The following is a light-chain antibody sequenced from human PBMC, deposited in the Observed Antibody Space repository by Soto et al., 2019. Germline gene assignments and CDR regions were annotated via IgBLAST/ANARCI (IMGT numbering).Light chain of an antibody. Sequence: QSALTQPASVSGSPGQSITISCTGTSSDVGGYNFVSWYQQHPDKAPKLMIYDVTNRPSGVSNRFSGSKSGNTASLTISGLQAEDEGDYYCSSYTSISTYVFGTGTKVTVL. CDR2: DVT. J-gene: IGLJ1*01. CDR1: SSDVGGYNF. V-gene: IGLV2-14*01. CDR3: SSYTSISTYV.